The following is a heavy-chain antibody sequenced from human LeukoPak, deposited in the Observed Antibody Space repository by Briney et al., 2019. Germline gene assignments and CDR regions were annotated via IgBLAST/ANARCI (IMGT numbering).Heavy chain of an antibody. Sequence: PGRSLRLSCAASGFTFSSYSMNWVRQAPGKGLEWVSSISSSSSYIYYADSVKGRFTISRDNAKNSLYLQMNSLRAEDTAVYYCARDRELLLLNALDIWGQGTMVTVSS. V-gene: IGHV3-21*01. J-gene: IGHJ3*02. CDR3: ARDRELLLLNALDI. CDR2: ISSSSSYI. D-gene: IGHD1-26*01. CDR1: GFTFSSYS.